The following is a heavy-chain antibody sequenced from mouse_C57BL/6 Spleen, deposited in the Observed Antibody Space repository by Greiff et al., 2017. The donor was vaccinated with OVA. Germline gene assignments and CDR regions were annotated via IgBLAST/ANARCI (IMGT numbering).Heavy chain of an antibody. D-gene: IGHD2-2*01. CDR1: GYTFTSYG. V-gene: IGHV1-58*01. CDR3: ARSTMVTAGDSSWFAY. Sequence: VQLQQSGAELVRPGSSVKMSCKTSGYTFTSYGINWVKQRPGQGLEWIGYIYIGNGYTEYNEKFKGKATLTSDTSSSTAYMQLSSLTSEDSAIYFCARSTMVTAGDSSWFAYWGQGTLVTVSA. CDR2: IYIGNGYT. J-gene: IGHJ3*01.